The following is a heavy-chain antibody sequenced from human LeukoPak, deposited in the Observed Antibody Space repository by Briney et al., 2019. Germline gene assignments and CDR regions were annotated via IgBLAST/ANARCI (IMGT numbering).Heavy chain of an antibody. CDR2: IRSKANSYAT. CDR1: GFTFSGSA. CDR3: TRAGDDYVWEDFDY. V-gene: IGHV3-73*01. D-gene: IGHD3-16*01. Sequence: GGSLILSCAASGFTFSGSAMHWVRQASVKGLEWVGRIRSKANSYATAYAASVKGRFTISRDDSKNTAYLQMNSLKTEDTAVYYCTRAGDDYVWEDFDYWGQGTLVTVSS. J-gene: IGHJ4*02.